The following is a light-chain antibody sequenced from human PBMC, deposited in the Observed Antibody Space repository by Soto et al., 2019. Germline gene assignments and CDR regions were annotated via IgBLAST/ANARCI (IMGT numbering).Light chain of an antibody. J-gene: IGKJ5*01. Sequence: EIVLTQSPATLSLSPGERATLSCRASQSVSSYLAWYQQKPGQAPRLLIYDASNRTTGIPARFSGSGSGTDFALTISGIEPEGFALYYCQQRSNWPPTFGQGTRLEI. V-gene: IGKV3-11*01. CDR3: QQRSNWPPT. CDR1: QSVSSY. CDR2: DAS.